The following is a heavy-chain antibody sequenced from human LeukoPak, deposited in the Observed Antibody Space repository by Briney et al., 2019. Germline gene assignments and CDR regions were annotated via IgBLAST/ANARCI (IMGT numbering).Heavy chain of an antibody. CDR3: ARSGSFLFDC. D-gene: IGHD1-26*01. Sequence: SETLSLTCTVSGGSISSSYWSWIRQPARKGLEWIGHVDTSGNPHYNPSLNSRVTMSADASNNHLSLNLSSVTAADTAVYYCARSGSFLFDCWGQGILVTVSS. CDR2: VDTSGNP. CDR1: GGSISSSY. V-gene: IGHV4-4*07. J-gene: IGHJ4*02.